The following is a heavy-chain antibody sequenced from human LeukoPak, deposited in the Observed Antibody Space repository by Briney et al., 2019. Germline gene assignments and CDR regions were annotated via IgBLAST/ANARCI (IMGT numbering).Heavy chain of an antibody. D-gene: IGHD3-9*01. CDR3: ARDHLRYFDWLLEVYYYYGMDV. CDR2: INPNSGGT. V-gene: IGHV1-2*02. J-gene: IGHJ6*02. Sequence: ASVKVSCKASGYTXTGYYMHWVRQAPGQGLEWMGWINPNSGGTNYAQKFQGRVTMTRDTSISTAYMELSRLRSDDTAVYYCARDHLRYFDWLLEVYYYYGMDVWGQGTTVTVSS. CDR1: GYTXTGYY.